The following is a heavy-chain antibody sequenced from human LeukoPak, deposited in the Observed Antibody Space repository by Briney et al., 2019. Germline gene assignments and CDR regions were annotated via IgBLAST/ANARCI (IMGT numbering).Heavy chain of an antibody. CDR3: ARESPNSGYYYMDV. CDR1: SGSITNYY. D-gene: IGHD7-27*01. V-gene: IGHV4-59*01. J-gene: IGHJ6*03. Sequence: SETLSLTCTVSSGSITNYYWSWIRQPPGKGLEWIGFIYYSGNTNYNPSLKSRVTISVDTSKNQFSLKLSSMTAADTAVYYCARESPNSGYYYMDVWGKGTTVTISS. CDR2: IYYSGNT.